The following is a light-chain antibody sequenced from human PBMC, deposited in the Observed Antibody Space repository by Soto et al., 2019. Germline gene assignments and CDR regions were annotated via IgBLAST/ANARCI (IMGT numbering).Light chain of an antibody. Sequence: DIQMTQSPSSLSASVGDRVTITCRASQTISTYLNWYQQKPGKAPRLLIYDASSLLSGVPSRFSGSGSGTDFTLTIGSLQPDDFANYYCQQYDTYFRYTFGQGTKLDIK. CDR2: DAS. CDR1: QTISTY. J-gene: IGKJ2*01. V-gene: IGKV1-39*01. CDR3: QQYDTYFRYT.